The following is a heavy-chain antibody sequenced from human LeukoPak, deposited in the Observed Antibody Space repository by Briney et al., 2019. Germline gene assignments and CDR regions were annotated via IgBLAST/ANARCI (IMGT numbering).Heavy chain of an antibody. D-gene: IGHD4-23*01. CDR1: GGSISSGGYY. J-gene: IGHJ6*02. CDR3: ARDRVTPRYYGMDV. Sequence: SQTLSLTCTVSGGSISSGGYYWSWIRQHPGKGLEWIGYIYYSGSTYYNPSLKNRVIISVDTSKNQFSLKLSSVTAADTAVYYCARDRVTPRYYGMDVWGQGTTVTVSS. CDR2: IYYSGST. V-gene: IGHV4-31*03.